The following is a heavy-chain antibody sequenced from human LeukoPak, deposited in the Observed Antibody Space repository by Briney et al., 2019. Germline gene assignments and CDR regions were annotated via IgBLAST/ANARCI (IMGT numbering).Heavy chain of an antibody. CDR1: GGTFSSYA. V-gene: IGHV1-69*13. J-gene: IGHJ4*02. CDR3: ASRYYGSGISGEKFDY. Sequence: SVKVSCKASGGTFSSYAISWVRQAPGQGLEWMGGIIPIFGTANYAQKFQGRVTITADESMSTAYMELSSLRSEDTAVYYCASRYYGSGISGEKFDYWGQGTLVTVSS. CDR2: IIPIFGTA. D-gene: IGHD3-10*01.